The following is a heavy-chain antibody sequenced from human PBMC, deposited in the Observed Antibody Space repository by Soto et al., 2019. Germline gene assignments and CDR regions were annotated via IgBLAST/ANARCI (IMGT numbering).Heavy chain of an antibody. J-gene: IGHJ3*02. CDR1: GFTFSSYW. D-gene: IGHD3-22*01. Sequence: EVQLVESGGGLVQPGGSLRLSCEASGFTFSSYWMHWVRQGPGKELVWVSRISSDGSSTNYADSVKGRFTISRDNAKNTLYLQMNSLRAEDTAVYYCARCWHYYDSSSYFSGDAFDIWGHGTMVTVSS. CDR2: ISSDGSST. CDR3: ARCWHYYDSSSYFSGDAFDI. V-gene: IGHV3-74*01.